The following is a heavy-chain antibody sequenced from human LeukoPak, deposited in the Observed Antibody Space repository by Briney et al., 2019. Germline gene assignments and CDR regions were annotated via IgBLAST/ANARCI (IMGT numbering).Heavy chain of an antibody. CDR2: INRDGSGK. J-gene: IGHJ4*02. V-gene: IGHV3-7*01. D-gene: IGHD2-8*02. Sequence: GGSLRLSCAASGLTFRAYGMTWVRQVPGKGLEWVANINRDGSGKYYLPSVRGRFTISKDDAKGSLYLQMDSLRPEDTAIYYCARVEYTGNGNLYWGQGTLVTVSS. CDR1: GLTFRAYG. CDR3: ARVEYTGNGNLY.